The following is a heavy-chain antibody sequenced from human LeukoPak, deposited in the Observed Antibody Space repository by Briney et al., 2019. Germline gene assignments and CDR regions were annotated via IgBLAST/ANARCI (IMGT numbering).Heavy chain of an antibody. CDR3: ARGGTSPLYYYFDL. V-gene: IGHV1-18*01. J-gene: IGHJ2*01. CDR1: GYTFTSYG. Sequence: ASVKVSCKASGYTFTSYGITWVRQAPGQGLEWMGCISAYNGNTNYAQKLQDRVTMTTDTSTSTAYMELRSLRSDDTAVYYCARGGTSPLYYYFDLWGRGTLVTVSS. CDR2: ISAYNGNT. D-gene: IGHD1-1*01.